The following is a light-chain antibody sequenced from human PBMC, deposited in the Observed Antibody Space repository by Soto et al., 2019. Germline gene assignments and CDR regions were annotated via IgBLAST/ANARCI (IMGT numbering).Light chain of an antibody. Sequence: QSALTQPASVSGSPGQSITISCSGTSSDIGAYDHVAWFQQFPGKTPKLVIYSVSNRPSGVSYRFSGSKSGNTASLTISGLQADDEADYYCISYTVSGSYVFGPGTKATVL. CDR3: ISYTVSGSYV. CDR2: SVS. CDR1: SSDIGAYDH. J-gene: IGLJ1*01. V-gene: IGLV2-14*01.